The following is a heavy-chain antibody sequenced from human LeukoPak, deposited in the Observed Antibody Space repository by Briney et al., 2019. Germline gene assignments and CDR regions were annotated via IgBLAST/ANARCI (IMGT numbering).Heavy chain of an antibody. CDR1: GFTFSNYW. CDR3: ARGHENIVATRASIDY. V-gene: IGHV3-74*01. Sequence: GGSLRLSCAASGFTFSNYWMHWFRQAPGKGLVWVSRINSDGINTSYADSVKGRFTISRDNAKNTLNLQMNSLRAEDTAVYYCARGHENIVATRASIDYWGQGTLVTVSS. D-gene: IGHD5-12*01. CDR2: INSDGINT. J-gene: IGHJ4*02.